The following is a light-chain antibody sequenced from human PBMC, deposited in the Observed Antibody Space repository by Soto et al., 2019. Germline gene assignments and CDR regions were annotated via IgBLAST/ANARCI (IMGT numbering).Light chain of an antibody. J-gene: IGKJ1*01. CDR3: QQYGSSPWA. CDR2: GAS. Sequence: PGTHPAPRCRSQHHHRRARQSDSIYYFAAYQQNPGRAPRRLLIGASSRTTGIPDRFCSSGSGTDFTLTISRLEPADYAVYYCQQYGSSPWAFGQGTKVDIK. CDR1: QSDSIYY. V-gene: IGKV3-20*01.